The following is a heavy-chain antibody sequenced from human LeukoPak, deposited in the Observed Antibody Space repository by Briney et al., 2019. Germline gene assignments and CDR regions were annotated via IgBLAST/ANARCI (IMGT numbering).Heavy chain of an antibody. V-gene: IGHV3-30*04. CDR3: ARDPGGYNLGYYFDY. CDR2: ISYDGSNK. D-gene: IGHD5-24*01. J-gene: IGHJ4*02. Sequence: GGSLRLSCAASGFTFSSYAMHWVRQAPGKGLEWVAVISYDGSNKYYADSVKGRFTISRDNSKNTLYLQMNSLRAEDTAVYYCARDPGGYNLGYYFDYWGQGTLVTVSS. CDR1: GFTFSSYA.